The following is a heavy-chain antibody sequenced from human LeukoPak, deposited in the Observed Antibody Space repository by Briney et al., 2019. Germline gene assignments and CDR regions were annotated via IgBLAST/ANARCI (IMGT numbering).Heavy chain of an antibody. V-gene: IGHV3-23*01. CDR3: AKGAEIDL. J-gene: IGHJ5*02. CDR1: GYTFTNYA. D-gene: IGHD3-16*01. CDR2: VTGPGDNT. Sequence: GGSLRLSCATSGYTFTNYAMNGVRKAPGKGLEWVSAVTGPGDNTYYADSVKGRFFMSREDSKTTVYLQMNSLRAEDTAIYYCAKGAEIDLWGQGTLVTVSS.